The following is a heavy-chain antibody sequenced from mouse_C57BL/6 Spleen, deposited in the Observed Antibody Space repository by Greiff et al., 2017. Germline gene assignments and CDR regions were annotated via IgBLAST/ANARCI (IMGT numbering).Heavy chain of an antibody. CDR1: GFSLTSYG. V-gene: IGHV2-2*01. Sequence: VQLQQSGPGLVQPSQSLSITCTVSGFSLTSYGVHWVRQSPGKGLEWLGVIWSGGSTDYTAAFISRLSLSKDNSKRHVFFKMIGLQADNTAIDECARSLCNDDGAMDYCGHGSSATASS. CDR2: IWSGGST. D-gene: IGHD2-1*01. CDR3: ARSLCNDDGAMDY. J-gene: IGHJ4*01.